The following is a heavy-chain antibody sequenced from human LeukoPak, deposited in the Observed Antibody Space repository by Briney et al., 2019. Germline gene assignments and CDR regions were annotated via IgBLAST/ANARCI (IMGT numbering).Heavy chain of an antibody. CDR1: GFNFKDYG. J-gene: IGHJ3*02. Sequence: PGGSLRLSCEASGFNFKDYGMTWVRQGPGKGLEWVSGINWNGGNTGYADSVKGRFTISRDNAKNSLYLQMNSLRAEDMALYYCARTRKSGSYRNDASDIWGQGTMVTVSS. D-gene: IGHD1-26*01. CDR3: ARTRKSGSYRNDASDI. V-gene: IGHV3-20*04. CDR2: INWNGGNT.